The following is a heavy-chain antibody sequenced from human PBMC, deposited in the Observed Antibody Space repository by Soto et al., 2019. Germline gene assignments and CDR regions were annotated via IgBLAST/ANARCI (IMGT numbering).Heavy chain of an antibody. CDR2: MYNTGST. CDR1: GGSISSYY. CDR3: ARDRWGYCGVDCYPLDV. V-gene: IGHV4-59*01. D-gene: IGHD2-21*02. Sequence: SETLSLTCTVSGGSISSYYWSWIRQPPGKGLEWIGYMYNTGSTIYNPSLKSRVTISVDTSKNQFSLKMNSVTAADTAVYYCARDRWGYCGVDCYPLDVRGQGTTVTVSS. J-gene: IGHJ6*02.